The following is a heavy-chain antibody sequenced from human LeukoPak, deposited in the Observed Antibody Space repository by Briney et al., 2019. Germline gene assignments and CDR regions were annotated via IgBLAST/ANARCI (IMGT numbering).Heavy chain of an antibody. CDR2: IKFDGSEI. Sequence: GGSLRLSRAASGFSLSDYWMTWVRQAPGKGLECVGNIKFDGSEIYYLDSVRDRFSISRDNAKNSLYLQMNSLRVEDTAVYYCTRDLNHDSSGWGQGTLVTVSS. D-gene: IGHD3-22*01. J-gene: IGHJ4*02. V-gene: IGHV3-7*01. CDR1: GFSLSDYW. CDR3: TRDLNHDSSG.